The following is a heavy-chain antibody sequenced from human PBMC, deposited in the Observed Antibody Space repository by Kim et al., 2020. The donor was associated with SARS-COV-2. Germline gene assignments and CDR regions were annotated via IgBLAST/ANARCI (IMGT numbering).Heavy chain of an antibody. Sequence: YADAVKGRFTNSRDNAKNSLYLQMNSLRAEDTAVYYCARDLGGRELLFDYWGQGTLVTVSS. V-gene: IGHV3-21*01. CDR3: ARDLGGRELLFDY. D-gene: IGHD1-26*01. J-gene: IGHJ4*02.